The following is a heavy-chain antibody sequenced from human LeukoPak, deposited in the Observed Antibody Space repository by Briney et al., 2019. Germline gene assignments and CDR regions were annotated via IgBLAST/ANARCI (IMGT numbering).Heavy chain of an antibody. CDR2: IYHSGST. V-gene: IGHV4-38-2*02. CDR3: ARDGTVIYAFDI. Sequence: SETLSLTCAVSGYSIRSGYYWGWIRQPPGKGLEGIGSIYHSGSTYYNPSLKSRVTISVDTSKNQFSLKLSSVTAADTAVYYCARDGTVIYAFDIWGQGTMVTVSS. D-gene: IGHD3-16*02. J-gene: IGHJ3*02. CDR1: GYSIRSGYY.